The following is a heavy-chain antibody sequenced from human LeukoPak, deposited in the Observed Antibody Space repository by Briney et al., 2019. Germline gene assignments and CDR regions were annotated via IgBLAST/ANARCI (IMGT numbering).Heavy chain of an antibody. CDR2: ISYDGSNK. Sequence: PGRSLRLSCAASGFTFSSYAMHRVRQAPGKGLEWVAVISYDGSNKYYAASVKGRFTISRDNSKNTLYLQMNSLRAEDTAVYYCARARYGYWGQGTLVTVSS. V-gene: IGHV3-30*04. CDR3: ARARYGY. J-gene: IGHJ4*02. CDR1: GFTFSSYA. D-gene: IGHD1-14*01.